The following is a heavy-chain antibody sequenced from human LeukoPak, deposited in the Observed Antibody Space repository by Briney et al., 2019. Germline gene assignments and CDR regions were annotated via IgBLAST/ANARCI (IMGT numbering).Heavy chain of an antibody. Sequence: GGSLRLSCAASGFTFSSYWMSWVRQAPGKGLEWVANIKQDGSEKYYVDSVKGRFTISRGNAKNSLYLQMNSLRDEDTAVYYCTRVQEQPYYYYYYMDVWGKGTTVTISS. D-gene: IGHD6-13*01. CDR1: GFTFSSYW. J-gene: IGHJ6*03. CDR2: IKQDGSEK. V-gene: IGHV3-7*03. CDR3: TRVQEQPYYYYYYMDV.